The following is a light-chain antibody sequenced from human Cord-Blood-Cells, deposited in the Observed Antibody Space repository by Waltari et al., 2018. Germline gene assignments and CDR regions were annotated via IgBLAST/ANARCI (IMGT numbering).Light chain of an antibody. Sequence: SYELTQPPSVSVSPGQTARITCPGDALPKQYAYWYQQKPGQAPVLVIYKDSERPSGIPERFSGSSSGTTVTLTISGVQAEDEADYYRQSADSSGTFWVFGGGTKLTVL. CDR3: QSADSSGTFWV. CDR2: KDS. CDR1: ALPKQY. J-gene: IGLJ3*02. V-gene: IGLV3-25*03.